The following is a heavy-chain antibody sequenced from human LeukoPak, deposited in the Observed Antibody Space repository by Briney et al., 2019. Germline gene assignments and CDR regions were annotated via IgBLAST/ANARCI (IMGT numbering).Heavy chain of an antibody. D-gene: IGHD2-15*01. CDR1: GFTFSSYT. CDR2: ITGSGSDT. V-gene: IGHV3-23*01. CDR3: AKGTEGYCSGTICYPFDY. J-gene: IGHJ4*02. Sequence: PGGSLRLSCEASGFTFSSYTMNWVRQAPGKGLEWASSITGSGSDTYFVDSVKGRFTISRDNSKNTLYLQLNSLRAEDTAVYYCAKGTEGYCSGTICYPFDYWGRGTLVTVSS.